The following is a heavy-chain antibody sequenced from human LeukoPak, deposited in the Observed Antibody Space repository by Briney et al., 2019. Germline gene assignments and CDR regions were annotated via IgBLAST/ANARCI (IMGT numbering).Heavy chain of an antibody. D-gene: IGHD2-2*01. CDR3: ASSHMLQYCSRTNCGREFDY. CDR2: IYTSGST. CDR1: GGSISSYY. J-gene: IGHJ4*02. Sequence: PSETLSLTCTVSGGSISSYYWSWIRQPAGKGLEWIGRIYTSGSTNYNPSLKSRVTMSVDTSKNQFSLKLSSVTAADTAVYYCASSHMLQYCSRTNCGREFDYWGQGTLITVSS. V-gene: IGHV4-4*07.